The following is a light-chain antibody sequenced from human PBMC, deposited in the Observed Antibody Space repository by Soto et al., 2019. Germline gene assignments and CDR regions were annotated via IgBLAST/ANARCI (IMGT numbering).Light chain of an antibody. CDR1: KSVSSNY. CDR2: GAS. V-gene: IGKV3-20*01. J-gene: IGKJ1*01. Sequence: EIVLTQSPGTLSLSPGERATLSCRASKSVSSNYLAWYQQKPGQAPRLLIYGASSRATGIPDRFSGSGSGTDFTLTISRLEPEDFAVYYCQQYGSSPREFGQGTEVEIK. CDR3: QQYGSSPRE.